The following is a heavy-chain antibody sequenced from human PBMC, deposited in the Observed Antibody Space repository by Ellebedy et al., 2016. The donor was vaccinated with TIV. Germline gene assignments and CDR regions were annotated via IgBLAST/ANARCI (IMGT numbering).Heavy chain of an antibody. CDR1: GFTFSSYC. CDR2: IWYDGSNK. V-gene: IGHV3-33*06. J-gene: IGHJ4*02. Sequence: GGSLRLSCAASGFTFSSYCMHWVRQAPGKGLEWVAVIWYDGSNKYYADSVKGRFTISRDNSKNTLLLQMNSLSAEDTAVYFCAKMGFCPNGVCREFDYWGQGTLVTVSS. CDR3: AKMGFCPNGVCREFDY. D-gene: IGHD2-8*01.